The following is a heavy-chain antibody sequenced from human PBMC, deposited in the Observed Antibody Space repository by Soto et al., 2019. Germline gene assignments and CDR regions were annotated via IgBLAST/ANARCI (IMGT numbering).Heavy chain of an antibody. D-gene: IGHD4-4*01. J-gene: IGHJ6*02. Sequence: PSETLSLTCTVSGGSISSYYWSWIRQPPGKGLEWIGYIYYSGSTNYNPSLKSRVTISVDTSKNQFSLKLSSVTAADTAVYYCARVDYSSLWDYGMDVWGRGTTVTVSS. CDR3: ARVDYSSLWDYGMDV. CDR1: GGSISSYY. CDR2: IYYSGST. V-gene: IGHV4-59*01.